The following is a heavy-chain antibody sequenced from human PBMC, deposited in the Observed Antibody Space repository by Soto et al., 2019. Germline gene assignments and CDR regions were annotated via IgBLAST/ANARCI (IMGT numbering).Heavy chain of an antibody. J-gene: IGHJ6*02. CDR1: GFTLCNAW. CDR2: IKSKTDGGTT. V-gene: IGHV3-15*01. Sequence: PVGSLRLGCAACGFTLCNAWMSWVRQAPGKGLEWVGRIKSKTDGGTTDYAAPVKGRFTISRDDSKNTLYLQMNSLKTEDTAVYYCTTSFNYDFWSGYSPWYYYYGMDVWGQGTTVTVSS. CDR3: TTSFNYDFWSGYSPWYYYYGMDV. D-gene: IGHD3-3*01.